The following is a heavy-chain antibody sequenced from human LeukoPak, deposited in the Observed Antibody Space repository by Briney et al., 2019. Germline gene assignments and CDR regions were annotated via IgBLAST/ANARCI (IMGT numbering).Heavy chain of an antibody. D-gene: IGHD1-26*01. Sequence: GASVTVSCKASGYTFENYGITWVRQAPGQGLEWMGWISGYNGNTDYAEKLQGRVTMTTDTSTSTAYMELRSLRSDDTAVYYCARTTAGATEGAFDIWGQGTMVTVSS. CDR2: ISGYNGNT. CDR3: ARTTAGATEGAFDI. CDR1: GYTFENYG. V-gene: IGHV1-18*01. J-gene: IGHJ3*02.